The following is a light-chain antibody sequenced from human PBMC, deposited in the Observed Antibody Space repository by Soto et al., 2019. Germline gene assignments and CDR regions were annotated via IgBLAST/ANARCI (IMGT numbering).Light chain of an antibody. CDR3: QHYYSSPLT. CDR1: QSVLSSSNNKNY. Sequence: DIVMTQSPDSLSVSLGERATINCKSSQSVLSSSNNKNYLAWYQQKPGQPPKVVIYWASTRGSGVPDRFSGSGSGTDFTLTISSLQAEDVAVYYCQHYYSSPLTFG. V-gene: IGKV4-1*01. CDR2: WAS. J-gene: IGKJ4*01.